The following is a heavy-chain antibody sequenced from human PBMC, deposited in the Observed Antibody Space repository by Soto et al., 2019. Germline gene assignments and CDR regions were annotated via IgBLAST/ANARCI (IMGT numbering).Heavy chain of an antibody. CDR3: ARDEVPAANWLDP. CDR2: ISGYNGNT. CDR1: GYTFTNYG. Sequence: AAPVKGSCKASGYTFTNYGVTWVRQAPGQGLEWMGWISGYNGNTKYAQNFQGRLTLTTDTSTSTAYMELRSLRSDDTAVYYCARDEVPAANWLDPWGQGTLLTVSS. V-gene: IGHV1-18*04. D-gene: IGHD2-2*01. J-gene: IGHJ5*02.